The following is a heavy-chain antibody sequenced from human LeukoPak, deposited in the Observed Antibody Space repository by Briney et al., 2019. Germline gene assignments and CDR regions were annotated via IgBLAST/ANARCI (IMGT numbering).Heavy chain of an antibody. CDR1: GGAFSSYA. CDR3: ATETAARPLDY. J-gene: IGHJ4*02. Sequence: SVKVSCKASGGAFSSYAISWVRQAPGQGLEWMGGIIPIFGTANYAQKFQGRVTITADESTSTAYMELSSLRSEDTAVYYCATETAARPLDYWGQGTLVTVSS. V-gene: IGHV1-69*01. CDR2: IIPIFGTA. D-gene: IGHD6-6*01.